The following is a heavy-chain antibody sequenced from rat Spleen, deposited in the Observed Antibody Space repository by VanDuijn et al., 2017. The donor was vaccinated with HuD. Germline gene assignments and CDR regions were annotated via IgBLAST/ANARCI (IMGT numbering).Heavy chain of an antibody. Sequence: EVQLVESGGGLVQPGRSLKLSCVASGFTFSNYGMHWVRQAPTKGLEWVASISPSGGSTSYRDSVKGRFTSSRDHAKSTLYLQMARLRSEDTATYYCATSPYYWYFDFWGPGTMVTVSS. V-gene: IGHV5-19*01. CDR1: GFTFSNYG. D-gene: IGHD3-8*01. CDR3: ATSPYYWYFDF. CDR2: ISPSGGST. J-gene: IGHJ1*01.